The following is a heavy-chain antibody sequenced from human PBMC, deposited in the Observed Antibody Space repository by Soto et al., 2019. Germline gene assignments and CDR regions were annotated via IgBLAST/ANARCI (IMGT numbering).Heavy chain of an antibody. CDR3: AKSLVYYDILTGYYTDADAFDI. V-gene: IGHV3-23*01. CDR1: GFTFSSYA. D-gene: IGHD3-9*01. Sequence: EVQLLESGGGLVQPGGSLRLSCAASGFTFSSYAMSWVRQAPGKGLEWVSAISGSGGSTYYADSVKGRFTISRDNSKNTRYLQMNSLRGEDTDVYYCAKSLVYYDILTGYYTDADAFDIWGQGTMVTVSS. CDR2: ISGSGGST. J-gene: IGHJ3*02.